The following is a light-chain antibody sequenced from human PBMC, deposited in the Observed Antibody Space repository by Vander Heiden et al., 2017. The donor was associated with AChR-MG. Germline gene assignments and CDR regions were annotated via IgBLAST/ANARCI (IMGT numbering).Light chain of an antibody. Sequence: QSVLTQPPSVSAAPGQRLTTSCTGSTSNIGAGYDVHWYQQLPQTAPKLLIYGSSHRPSGVPDRFSGSKFGTSASLVITGLQAEDEADYYCQSYDTSLNAWVFGGGTRLTVL. CDR1: TSNIGAGYD. V-gene: IGLV1-40*01. J-gene: IGLJ3*02. CDR3: QSYDTSLNAWV. CDR2: GSS.